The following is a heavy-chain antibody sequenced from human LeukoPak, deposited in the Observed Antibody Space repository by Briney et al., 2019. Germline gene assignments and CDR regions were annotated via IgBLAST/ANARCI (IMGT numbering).Heavy chain of an antibody. CDR3: AHRPPGAAGVEWSFDY. J-gene: IGHJ4*02. CDR2: IYWDDDK. CDR1: GFSLTTGGVG. Sequence: SGPTVVNPTQTLTLTCTFSGFSLTTGGVGVGWIRQPPGKALEWLAVIYWDDDKRYSPSLKSRLTISKDTSKNQVVLTMTNMDPVDTATYYCAHRPPGAAGVEWSFDYWGQGTLVTVSS. D-gene: IGHD6-13*01. V-gene: IGHV2-5*02.